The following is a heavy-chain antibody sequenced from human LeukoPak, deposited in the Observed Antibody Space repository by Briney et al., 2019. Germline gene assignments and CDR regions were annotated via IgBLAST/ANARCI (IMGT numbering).Heavy chain of an antibody. CDR1: GFTFRDYN. D-gene: IGHD6-6*01. J-gene: IGHJ4*02. CDR3: ARDDRPSGHDFDY. Sequence: GRSLRISCTASGFTFRDYNINWFRQAPGRGLEWVGFIRSKADGGTTEYAASVKGRSTISRDDSKNVAYLQINNLRAEDTALYYCARDDRPSGHDFDYWGQGTLVTVSS. V-gene: IGHV3-49*03. CDR2: IRSKADGGTT.